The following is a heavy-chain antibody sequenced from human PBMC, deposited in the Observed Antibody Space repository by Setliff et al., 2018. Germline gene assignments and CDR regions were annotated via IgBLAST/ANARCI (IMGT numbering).Heavy chain of an antibody. V-gene: IGHV3-64*01. J-gene: IGHJ4*02. CDR3: ARDDYNYGYNS. CDR2: ISSDGGST. D-gene: IGHD5-18*01. Sequence: GGSLRLSCAASGFTFSTYTMNWVRQAPGKGLEYVSGISSDGGSTYYANSVKDRFTISRDKSKNTLWLQMGSLRAEDMAVYYCARDDYNYGYNSWGQGTLVTVSS. CDR1: GFTFSTYT.